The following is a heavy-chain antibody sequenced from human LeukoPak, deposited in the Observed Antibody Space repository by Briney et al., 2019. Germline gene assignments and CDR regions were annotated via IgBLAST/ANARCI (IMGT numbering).Heavy chain of an antibody. Sequence: GGSLRLSCAASGFTFSDYYMSWIRQAPGKGLEWVSYISSSGSTIYYADSVKGRFTISRDNAKNTLYLQMNSLRAEDTAVYYCAKDYTSKRNLYYFDYWGQGTLVTVSS. CDR2: ISSSGSTI. D-gene: IGHD6-6*01. CDR1: GFTFSDYY. V-gene: IGHV3-11*04. CDR3: AKDYTSKRNLYYFDY. J-gene: IGHJ4*02.